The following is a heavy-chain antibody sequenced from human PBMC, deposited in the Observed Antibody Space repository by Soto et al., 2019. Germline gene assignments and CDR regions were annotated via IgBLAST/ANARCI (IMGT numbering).Heavy chain of an antibody. V-gene: IGHV3-53*01. Sequence: GGSLRLSCAASGFTVSSSNMNWVRQAPGKGLECVSVIYSGGGTYFADSVKGRFTISRDNSKNTLYLQMNSLRAEDTAVYYCARVSPTATADTYYYSGLDVWGQGTTVTVSS. CDR1: GFTVSSSN. D-gene: IGHD6-13*01. CDR2: IYSGGGT. J-gene: IGHJ6*02. CDR3: ARVSPTATADTYYYSGLDV.